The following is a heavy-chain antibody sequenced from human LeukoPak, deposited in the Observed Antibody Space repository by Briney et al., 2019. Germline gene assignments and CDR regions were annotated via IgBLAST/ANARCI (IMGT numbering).Heavy chain of an antibody. J-gene: IGHJ4*02. CDR3: ARGGYHDSSGYHYNNDY. CDR1: EYTFTSFI. V-gene: IGHV1-8*01. CDR2: ITPNSGNT. Sequence: GASVKVSCKASEYTFTSFIFTGWGRPTGQGLNGMEWITPNSGNTGYAQKFQGRVTMTRNTSISTAYMELSSLRSEDTAVYYCARGGYHDSSGYHYNNDYWGQGTLVTVSS. D-gene: IGHD3-22*01.